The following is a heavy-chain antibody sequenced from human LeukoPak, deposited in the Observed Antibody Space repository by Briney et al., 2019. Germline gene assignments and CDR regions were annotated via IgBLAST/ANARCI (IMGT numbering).Heavy chain of an antibody. D-gene: IGHD2-15*01. V-gene: IGHV3-23*01. CDR2: ISGSGGST. CDR1: GFTFSSDA. CDR3: AKDRGRTWVQVAN. Sequence: GGSLRLSCIGTGFTFSSDAMGWVRQAPGKGLEWVSGISGSGGSTYYADSVKGRFTISRDNSKNTLYLQMNSLRVEDPAVYYCAKDRGRTWVQVANWGQGTLVTVSS. J-gene: IGHJ4*02.